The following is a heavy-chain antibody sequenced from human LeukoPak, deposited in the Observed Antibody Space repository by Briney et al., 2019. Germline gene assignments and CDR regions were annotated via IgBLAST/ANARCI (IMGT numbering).Heavy chain of an antibody. D-gene: IGHD3-22*01. CDR2: ISGSGGST. CDR1: GFTFSSYA. Sequence: GGSLRLSCAASGFTFSSYAMSWVRQAPGKGLEWVSAISGSGGSTYYADSVKGRFTISRDNSKNTLYLRMNSLRAEDTAVYYCAKGRYDSSGYYFSWWGQGTLVTVSS. CDR3: AKGRYDSSGYYFSW. V-gene: IGHV3-23*01. J-gene: IGHJ4*02.